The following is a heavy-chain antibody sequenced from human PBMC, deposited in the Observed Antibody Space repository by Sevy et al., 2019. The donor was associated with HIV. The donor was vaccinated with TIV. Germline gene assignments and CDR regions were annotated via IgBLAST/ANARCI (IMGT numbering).Heavy chain of an antibody. V-gene: IGHV4-39*01. Sequence: SETLSLTCTVSGGSISSSSYYWGWIRQPPGKGLEWIGSIYYSGSTYYNPSLKSRFTISVDTSKNQFSLKLSSVTAAETAVYYCGGQGRLDIVATITAFDIWGQGTMVTVSS. J-gene: IGHJ3*02. CDR1: GGSISSSSYY. CDR3: GGQGRLDIVATITAFDI. D-gene: IGHD5-12*01. CDR2: IYYSGST.